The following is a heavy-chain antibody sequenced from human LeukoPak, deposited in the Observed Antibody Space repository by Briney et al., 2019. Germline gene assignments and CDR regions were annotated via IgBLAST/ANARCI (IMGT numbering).Heavy chain of an antibody. V-gene: IGHV4-59*12. J-gene: IGHJ5*02. D-gene: IGHD5-12*01. CDR3: ARGGYSGSDWTT. CDR1: GGSISSFH. CDR2: IYYSGST. Sequence: PSETLSLTCAVSGGSISSFHWSWIRQPPGKGLEWIGYIYYSGSTSYNPSLKSRVTISIDTSKNQFSLKLSSVTAADTAVYYCARGGYSGSDWTTWGQGTRVTVSS.